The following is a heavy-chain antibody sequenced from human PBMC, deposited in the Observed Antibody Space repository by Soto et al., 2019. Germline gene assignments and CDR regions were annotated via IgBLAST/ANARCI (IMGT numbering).Heavy chain of an antibody. V-gene: IGHV4-59*01. J-gene: IGHJ4*02. Sequence: PSETLSLTCTVSGGSISSYYWSWIRQPPGKGLEWIGYIYYSGSTNYNPSLKSRVTISVDTSKNQVLLTMTNMDPVDTATYFCARSKYSISSFDYWGQGALVTVSS. CDR1: GGSISSYY. CDR2: IYYSGST. CDR3: ARSKYSISSFDY. D-gene: IGHD6-6*01.